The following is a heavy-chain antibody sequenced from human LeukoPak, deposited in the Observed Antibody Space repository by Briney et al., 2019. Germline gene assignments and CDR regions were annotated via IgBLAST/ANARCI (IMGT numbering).Heavy chain of an antibody. CDR2: ISYDGSDK. CDR1: GFSFSDFP. V-gene: IGHV3-30*04. D-gene: IGHD4-17*01. J-gene: IGHJ3*02. CDR3: ASSGGDYGDGFDI. Sequence: GRSLRLSCAASGFSFSDFPVHWVRQAPAKGLEWVAVISYDGSDKYYTNSVKGRFTISRDNSKNRLYLQMNSLRAEDTAVYYCASSGGDYGDGFDIWGQGTVVTASS.